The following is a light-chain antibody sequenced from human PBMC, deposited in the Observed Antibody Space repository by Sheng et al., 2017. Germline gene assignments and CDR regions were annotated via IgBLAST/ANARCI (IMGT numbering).Light chain of an antibody. CDR1: NIGSKG. J-gene: IGLJ1*01. CDR2: DDS. Sequence: SYVLTQPPSVSVAPGQTARITCGGNNIGSKGVHWYQQKPGQAPVVVVYDDSARPSGIPERFSGSNSGNTATLTISRVEAGDEADYFCQVWDSSSDHSVFGTGTKVTVL. V-gene: IGLV3-21*02. CDR3: QVWDSSSDHSV.